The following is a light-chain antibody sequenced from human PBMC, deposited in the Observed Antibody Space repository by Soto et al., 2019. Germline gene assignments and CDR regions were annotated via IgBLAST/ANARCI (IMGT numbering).Light chain of an antibody. CDR2: DAS. V-gene: IGKV1-33*01. CDR3: HQYDNVPVV. J-gene: IGKJ3*01. CDR1: QDISNY. Sequence: DIQMTQSPSSLSASVGDRVTITCQASQDISNYLNWYQQKAGKAPKLLIYDASNLETGVPSRFSGSGSGTDFTFTISSLQPEDIATYYCHQYDNVPVVFGPGPKVDIK.